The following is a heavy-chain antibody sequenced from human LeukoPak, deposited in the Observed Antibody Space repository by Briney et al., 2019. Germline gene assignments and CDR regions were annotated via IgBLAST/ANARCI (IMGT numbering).Heavy chain of an antibody. CDR3: AKTITYYYDSSEIDAFDI. D-gene: IGHD3-22*01. CDR2: IYYSGST. CDR1: GGSISSSSYY. V-gene: IGHV4-39*01. Sequence: PSETLSHTCTVSGGSISSSSYYLGWIRQPPGKGLEWIGSIYYSGSTYYNPSLKSRVTISVDTSKNQFSLKLSSVTAADTAVYYCAKTITYYYDSSEIDAFDIWGQGTMVTVSS. J-gene: IGHJ3*02.